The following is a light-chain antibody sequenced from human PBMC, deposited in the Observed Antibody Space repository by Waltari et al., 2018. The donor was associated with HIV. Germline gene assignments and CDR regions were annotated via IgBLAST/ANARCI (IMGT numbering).Light chain of an antibody. CDR2: DVN. CDR3: ASYTVNSTGV. J-gene: IGLJ1*01. Sequence: QSALSQPASVSASPGQSVAIPCSGSASDLGRSYYVSWYQQHPDRAPTLILFDVNNRPSGISDRFSGSKSGTTASLTISTVRTDDEADYYCASYTVNSTGVFGTGTKLSVL. V-gene: IGLV2-14*03. CDR1: ASDLGRSYY.